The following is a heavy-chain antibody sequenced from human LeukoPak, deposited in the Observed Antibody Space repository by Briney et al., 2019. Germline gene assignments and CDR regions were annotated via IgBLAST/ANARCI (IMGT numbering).Heavy chain of an antibody. V-gene: IGHV4-59*08. CDR3: ARQLLYYDILTGYYPDAFDI. D-gene: IGHD3-9*01. Sequence: SETLSLTCTVSGGSISSYYWSWIRQPPGKGLEWIGYIYYSGSTNYNPSLKSRVTISVDTSKNQFSLKLSSVTAADTAVYYCARQLLYYDILTGYYPDAFDIWGQGTMVTVSS. CDR2: IYYSGST. J-gene: IGHJ3*02. CDR1: GGSISSYY.